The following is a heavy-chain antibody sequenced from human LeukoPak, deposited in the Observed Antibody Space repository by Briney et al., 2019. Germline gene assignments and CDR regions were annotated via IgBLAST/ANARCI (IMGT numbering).Heavy chain of an antibody. CDR1: GYSFTNYY. J-gene: IGHJ4*02. D-gene: IGHD5-18*01. CDR3: ARGGYIYGSFDN. Sequence: GASVKVSCKASGYSFTNYYLHWVRQAPGQGLEYMGIINPSGGSSGSSTTYAQKFQGRVTMTRDTSTSTVYMELSNLRSEDTAVYYCARGGYIYGSFDNWGQGTLVTVSS. CDR2: INPSGGSSGSST. V-gene: IGHV1-46*01.